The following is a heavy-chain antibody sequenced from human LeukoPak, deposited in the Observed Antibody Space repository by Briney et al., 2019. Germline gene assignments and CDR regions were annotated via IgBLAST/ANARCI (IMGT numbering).Heavy chain of an antibody. V-gene: IGHV4-59*01. CDR1: GGSISSYY. Sequence: SETLSLTCTVSGGSISSYYWSWIRQPSGKGLEWIGYIYYSGSTNYNPSLKSRVTISVDTSKNQFSLKLSSVTAADTAVYYCARSRGDGYNLGVYYYYYYMDVWGKGTTVTVSS. CDR2: IYYSGST. D-gene: IGHD5-24*01. CDR3: ARSRGDGYNLGVYYYYYYMDV. J-gene: IGHJ6*03.